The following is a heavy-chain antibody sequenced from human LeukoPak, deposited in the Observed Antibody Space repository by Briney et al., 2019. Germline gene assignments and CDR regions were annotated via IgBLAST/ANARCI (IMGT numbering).Heavy chain of an antibody. Sequence: PGGSLRLSCAASGFTFSSYAMSWVRQAPGKGLKWVSTINDNGADTHYADSVKARFTISRNNSYNTVSLQMNSLRDEDTGVYYCAKGLRTGVGPYMGYHYYMDVWGKGATVTVSS. CDR2: INDNGADT. D-gene: IGHD3-16*01. V-gene: IGHV3-23*01. J-gene: IGHJ6*03. CDR3: AKGLRTGVGPYMGYHYYMDV. CDR1: GFTFSSYA.